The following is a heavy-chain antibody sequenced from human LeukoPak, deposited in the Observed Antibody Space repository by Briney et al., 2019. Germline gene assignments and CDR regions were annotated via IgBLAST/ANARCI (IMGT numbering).Heavy chain of an antibody. CDR3: ARDPSSYYDSSGYYFFDY. CDR1: GGTFSSYA. D-gene: IGHD3-22*01. Sequence: GASVKVSCKASGGTFSSYAISWVRQAPGQGLEWMGGIIPIFGTANYAQKFQGRVTITADESTSTAYMELSSLRSEDTAVYYCARDPSSYYDSSGYYFFDYWGQGTLVTVSS. CDR2: IIPIFGTA. V-gene: IGHV1-69*13. J-gene: IGHJ4*02.